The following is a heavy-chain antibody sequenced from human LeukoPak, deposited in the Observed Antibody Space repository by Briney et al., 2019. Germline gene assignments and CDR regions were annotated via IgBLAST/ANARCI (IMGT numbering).Heavy chain of an antibody. CDR2: IYYSGST. J-gene: IGHJ4*02. Sequence: ASETLSLTCTVSGGSISSHYWSWIRQPPGKGLEWIGYIYYSGSTNYNPSLKSRVTISVDTSKNQFSLKLSSVTAADTAVYYCASVSCSGGSCYFDYWGQGTLVTVSS. CDR1: GGSISSHY. D-gene: IGHD2-15*01. V-gene: IGHV4-59*11. CDR3: ASVSCSGGSCYFDY.